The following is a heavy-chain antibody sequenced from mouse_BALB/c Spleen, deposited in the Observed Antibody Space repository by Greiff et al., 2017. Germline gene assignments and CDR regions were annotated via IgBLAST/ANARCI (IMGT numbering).Heavy chain of an antibody. Sequence: EVKLMESGPSLVKPSQTLSLTCSVTGDSITSGYWNWIRKFPGNKLEYMGYISYSGSTYYNPSLKSRISITRDTSKNQYYLQLNSVTTEDTATYYCARLITRDYYAMDYWGQGTSVTVSS. D-gene: IGHD2-4*01. CDR2: ISYSGST. J-gene: IGHJ4*01. CDR1: GDSITSGY. CDR3: ARLITRDYYAMDY. V-gene: IGHV3-8*02.